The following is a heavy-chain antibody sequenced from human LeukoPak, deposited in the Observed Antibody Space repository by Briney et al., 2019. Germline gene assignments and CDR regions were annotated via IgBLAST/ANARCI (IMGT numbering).Heavy chain of an antibody. CDR1: GYTFTSYD. D-gene: IGHD1-1*01. J-gene: IGHJ4*02. CDR3: ARRTATGGTTIGY. Sequence: GASVKVSCKASGYTFTSYDINWVRQATGQGLEWMGWMNPNSGNAGYAQKFQGRVTMTRNSSISTAYMELSSLRSEDTAVYYCARRTATGGTTIGYWGQGTLVTVSS. V-gene: IGHV1-8*01. CDR2: MNPNSGNA.